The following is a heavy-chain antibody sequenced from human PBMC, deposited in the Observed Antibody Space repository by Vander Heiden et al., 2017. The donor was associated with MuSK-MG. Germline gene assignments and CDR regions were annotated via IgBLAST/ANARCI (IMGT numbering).Heavy chain of an antibody. CDR2: IGTAADT. CDR3: ARGLVAYGGGWTGGFDI. J-gene: IGHJ3*02. CDR1: GLTFSSYD. Sequence: EVQLVESGGGLVQPGGSLRLSCAASGLTFSSYDMHWVRQATGKGLEWVSAIGTAADTYYPDSVKGRFTISRENAKNSLYLQMNSLRAGDTAVYYCARGLVAYGGGWTGGFDIWGRGTLVTVSS. D-gene: IGHD6-19*01. V-gene: IGHV3-13*01.